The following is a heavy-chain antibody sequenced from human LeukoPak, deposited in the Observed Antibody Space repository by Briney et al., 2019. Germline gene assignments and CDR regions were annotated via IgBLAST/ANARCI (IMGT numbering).Heavy chain of an antibody. Sequence: GGSLRLSCVASGFTFSDYYMSWIRQAPGKGLEWLSYISSSGYTIYYADSVKGRFTISRDNANNSLYLQMNSLRAEDTAVYYCARYCSSTSCYTPSDVYDIWGQGTMVTVSS. CDR3: ARYCSSTSCYTPSDVYDI. J-gene: IGHJ3*02. V-gene: IGHV3-11*04. D-gene: IGHD2-2*02. CDR1: GFTFSDYY. CDR2: ISSSGYTI.